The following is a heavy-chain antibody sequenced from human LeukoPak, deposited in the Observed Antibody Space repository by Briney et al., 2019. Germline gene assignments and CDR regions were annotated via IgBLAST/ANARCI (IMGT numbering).Heavy chain of an antibody. CDR1: GFTFSSYS. CDR2: ISSSSSYI. Sequence: PGGSLRLSCAASGFTFSSYSMNWVRQAPGKGLEWVSSISSSSSYIYYADSGKGRFTISRDNAKNSLYLQMNSLRAEDTAVYYCARNYYDILTGYYTDAFDIWGQGTMVTVSS. CDR3: ARNYYDILTGYYTDAFDI. J-gene: IGHJ3*02. V-gene: IGHV3-21*01. D-gene: IGHD3-9*01.